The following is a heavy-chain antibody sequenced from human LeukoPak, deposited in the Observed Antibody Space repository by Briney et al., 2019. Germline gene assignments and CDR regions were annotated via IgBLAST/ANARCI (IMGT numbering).Heavy chain of an antibody. J-gene: IGHJ4*02. CDR1: GFSLSNPRMG. CDR2: IFSNDEN. CDR3: ARIQYTSGWTFDY. V-gene: IGHV2-26*01. D-gene: IGHD6-19*01. Sequence: SGPTLVNPTETLTLTCTVSGFSLSNPRMGVSWIRQPPGKALEWLAHIFSNDENSYSTSLKSRLTISKDTSKSQVVLTMTSMDPVDTATYYCARIQYTSGWTFDYWGQGTLVTVSS.